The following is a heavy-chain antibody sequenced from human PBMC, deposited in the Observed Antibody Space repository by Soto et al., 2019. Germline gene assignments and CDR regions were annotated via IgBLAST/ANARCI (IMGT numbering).Heavy chain of an antibody. V-gene: IGHV3-48*02. Sequence: EVQLVESGGGLVQPGGSLRLSCVASGFSFSAYSMNWVRQAPGKGLEWISYISRSSSDIYYVDSVEGRFTISRDNDKNSLHLQMNSLRDEDTAIYYCARYGSGSNLRDPFDRWGQGTLVTVSS. J-gene: IGHJ4*02. CDR1: GFSFSAYS. CDR3: ARYGSGSNLRDPFDR. CDR2: ISRSSSDI. D-gene: IGHD3-10*01.